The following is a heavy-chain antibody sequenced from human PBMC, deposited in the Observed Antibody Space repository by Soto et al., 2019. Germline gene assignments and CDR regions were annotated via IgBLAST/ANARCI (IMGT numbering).Heavy chain of an antibody. CDR1: GFSLSTSGVG. Sequence: QITLKESGPTLVKPTQTLTLTCTFSGFSLSTSGVGVGWIRQPPGKALEWLALIYWDDDKRYSPSLKSGLTITKDTSKNQVVLTMTNMDPVDTATYYCAHTAGIVVVIAEYYFDYWGQGTLVTVSS. V-gene: IGHV2-5*02. J-gene: IGHJ4*02. D-gene: IGHD2-21*01. CDR2: IYWDDDK. CDR3: AHTAGIVVVIAEYYFDY.